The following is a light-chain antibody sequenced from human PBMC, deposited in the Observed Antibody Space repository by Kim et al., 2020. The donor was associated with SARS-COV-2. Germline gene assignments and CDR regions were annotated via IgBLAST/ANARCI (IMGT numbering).Light chain of an antibody. V-gene: IGKV3-20*01. Sequence: EIVLTQSPGTLSLSPGESATLSCRASQSVSSPYLAWYQQRPGQPLRLLIYGTSSRAAGIPDRFSGSGSGTDFTLTISRLEPEDFAVYYCQQYGFLITFGQGTRLEIK. CDR2: GTS. CDR1: QSVSSPY. J-gene: IGKJ5*01. CDR3: QQYGFLIT.